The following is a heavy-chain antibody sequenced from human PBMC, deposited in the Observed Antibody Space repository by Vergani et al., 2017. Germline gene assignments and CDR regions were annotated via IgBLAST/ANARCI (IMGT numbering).Heavy chain of an antibody. CDR3: ARGGTTGDRSKYYYYYMDV. D-gene: IGHD7-27*01. CDR1: GGSISSYY. CDR2: IYYSGST. Sequence: QVQLQESGPGLVKPSETLSLTCTVSGGSISSYYWSWIRQPPGKGLEWIGYIYYSGSTNYNPSLKSRVTIPVDTSKNQFSLKLSSVTAADTAVYYCARGGTTGDRSKYYYYYMDVWGKGTTVTVSS. J-gene: IGHJ6*03. V-gene: IGHV4-59*01.